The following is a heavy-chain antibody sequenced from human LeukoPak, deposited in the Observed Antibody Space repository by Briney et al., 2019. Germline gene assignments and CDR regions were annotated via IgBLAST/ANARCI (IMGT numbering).Heavy chain of an antibody. V-gene: IGHV3-23*01. D-gene: IGHD5-18*01. Sequence: PGGSLRLSCAASGFTFSSYGMSWVRQAPGKGLEWVSAISGSGGSTYYADSVKGRFTISRDNPKNTLYLQMNSLRAEDTAVYYCAKVPVDTAMAPGFDYWGQGTLVTVSS. J-gene: IGHJ4*02. CDR2: ISGSGGST. CDR3: AKVPVDTAMAPGFDY. CDR1: GFTFSSYG.